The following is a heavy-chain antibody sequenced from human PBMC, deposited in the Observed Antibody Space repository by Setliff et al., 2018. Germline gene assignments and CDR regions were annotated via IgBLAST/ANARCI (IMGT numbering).Heavy chain of an antibody. D-gene: IGHD6-19*01. CDR1: GGSVGNSYYY. CDR3: ARASSGWYSAYYYYMDV. J-gene: IGHJ6*03. CDR2: INRSGST. V-gene: IGHV4-61*02. Sequence: KTSETLSLTCTVSGGSVGNSYYYWNWIRQPAGKGLEWIGRINRSGSTNFSPSLKSRVTISLDTSKNQFSLNLTSVTAADTAVYYCARASSGWYSAYYYYMDVWGKGTTVTVSS.